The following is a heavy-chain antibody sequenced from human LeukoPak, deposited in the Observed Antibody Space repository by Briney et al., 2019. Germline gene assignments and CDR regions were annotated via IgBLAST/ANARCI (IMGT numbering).Heavy chain of an antibody. Sequence: GGSLRLSCAASGFTFTTYVMHWVRQAPGKGLDWVALIWDDGNNKYYADSVKGRFTISRDNSKNTLYLQMNSLRAEDTAVYYCARVRSGYYSEYAFDIWGQGTMVTVSS. CDR2: IWDDGNNK. D-gene: IGHD3-22*01. CDR1: GFTFTTYV. CDR3: ARVRSGYYSEYAFDI. J-gene: IGHJ3*02. V-gene: IGHV3-33*01.